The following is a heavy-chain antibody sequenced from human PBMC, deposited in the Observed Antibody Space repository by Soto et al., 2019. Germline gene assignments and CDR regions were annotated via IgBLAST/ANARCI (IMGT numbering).Heavy chain of an antibody. CDR1: GFTFSSHD. CDR3: ARGPRSSGWLLFDY. CDR2: IGTAGDT. D-gene: IGHD6-19*01. Sequence: GGSLRLSCAASGFTFSSHDMYWVRQAPGKGLEWVSVIGTAGDTYYPGSVKGRFTISRENAKNSLYLQMNSLRAEDTAVYYCARGPRSSGWLLFDYWGQGILVTVSS. J-gene: IGHJ4*02. V-gene: IGHV3-13*01.